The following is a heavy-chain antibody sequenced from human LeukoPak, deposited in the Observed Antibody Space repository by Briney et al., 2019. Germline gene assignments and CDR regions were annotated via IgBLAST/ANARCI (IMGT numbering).Heavy chain of an antibody. Sequence: SETLSLTCTVSGGSISSSYYYWGWIRQPPGKGLEWFGSIYFSGSTFYNPSLKSRVTISVDTSKSQFSLKLTSVTAADTAVYYCATWGSSTFAFDIWGQGTMVTVSS. CDR2: IYFSGST. V-gene: IGHV4-39*01. CDR1: GGSISSSYYY. J-gene: IGHJ3*02. CDR3: ATWGSSTFAFDI. D-gene: IGHD6-13*01.